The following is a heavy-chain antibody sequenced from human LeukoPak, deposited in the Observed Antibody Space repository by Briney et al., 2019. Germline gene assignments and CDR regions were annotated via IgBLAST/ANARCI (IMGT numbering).Heavy chain of an antibody. Sequence: GGSLRLSCAASGFTFSSYWMSWVRQAPGKGLEWVANIKQDGSEKYYVDSVKGRFTISRDNAKNSLYLQMNSLRAEDTAVYYCAKDGSYYDSSGYYCFDYWGQGTLVTVSS. D-gene: IGHD3-22*01. CDR3: AKDGSYYDSSGYYCFDY. J-gene: IGHJ4*02. V-gene: IGHV3-7*01. CDR1: GFTFSSYW. CDR2: IKQDGSEK.